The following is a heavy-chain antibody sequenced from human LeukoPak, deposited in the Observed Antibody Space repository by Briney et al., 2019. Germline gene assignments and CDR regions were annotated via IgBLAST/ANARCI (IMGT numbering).Heavy chain of an antibody. CDR2: IYPGDSDP. Sequence: GESLEISFKGSGYTFTTYWIGWARQMPGKGLEWMGIIYPGDSDPRYSPSFQGQVTISADKSISTAYLQWSSLKASDSAMYYCVRHGLGSSWFGFDYWGQGTLVTVSS. CDR3: VRHGLGSSWFGFDY. V-gene: IGHV5-51*01. D-gene: IGHD6-13*01. J-gene: IGHJ4*02. CDR1: GYTFTTYW.